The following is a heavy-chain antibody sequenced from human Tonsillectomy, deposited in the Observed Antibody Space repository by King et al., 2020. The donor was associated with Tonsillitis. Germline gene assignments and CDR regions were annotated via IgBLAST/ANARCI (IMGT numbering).Heavy chain of an antibody. V-gene: IGHV4-39*01. CDR2: IYNSGSN. D-gene: IGHD6-13*01. J-gene: IGHJ6*03. CDR3: ARHGDTYSSNWYAYYYYMDV. CDR1: GGSISSSSYY. Sequence: QLQESGPGLVKPSETLSLTCTVSGGSISSSSYYWGWIRQPPGKGLGWMGSIYNSGSNYYNPSLRSRVTISVDTSRKQFSLTLSSVTAADTAVYYCARHGDTYSSNWYAYYYYMDVWGKGTTVTVSS.